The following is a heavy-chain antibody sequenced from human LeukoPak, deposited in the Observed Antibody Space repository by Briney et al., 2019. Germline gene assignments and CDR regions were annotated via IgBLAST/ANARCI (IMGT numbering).Heavy chain of an antibody. J-gene: IGHJ5*02. D-gene: IGHD2-15*01. CDR1: GYTFTGYY. CDR3: ARGHCSGGSCYPPYNWFDP. V-gene: IGHV1-69*13. CDR2: IILIFGTA. Sequence: SVKVSCKASGYTFTGYYMHWVRQAPGQGLEWMGGIILIFGTANYAQKFQGRVTITADESTSTAYMELSSLRSEDTAVYYCARGHCSGGSCYPPYNWFDPWGQGTLVTVSS.